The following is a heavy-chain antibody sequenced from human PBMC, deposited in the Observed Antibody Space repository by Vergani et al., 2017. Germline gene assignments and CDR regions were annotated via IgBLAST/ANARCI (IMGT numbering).Heavy chain of an antibody. CDR1: GFTFSDYY. CDR3: ARDIPAITSGRSHYFDY. J-gene: IGHJ4*02. D-gene: IGHD6-19*01. V-gene: IGHV3-11*01. Sequence: QVQLVESGGGMVKPGGSLRLSCAASGFTFSDYYMSWIRQAPGKGLEWVSYISSSGSTIYYADSVKVRFTISRDNAKNSLYLQMNSLRAEDTAVYFCARDIPAITSGRSHYFDYWGQGTLVTVSS. CDR2: ISSSGSTI.